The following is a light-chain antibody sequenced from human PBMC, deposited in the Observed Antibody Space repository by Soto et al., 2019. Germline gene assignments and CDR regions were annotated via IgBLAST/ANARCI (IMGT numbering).Light chain of an antibody. J-gene: IGKJ1*01. CDR1: QSIGSNY. CDR2: GAS. Sequence: EIVLTQSPVTLSLSPGESATLSCRASQSIGSNYLAWYQQKPGQAPRLLIYGASKRATGIPDRFSGRGSGAEFTLTISRLEPEDFASYYCQQHDTSLTWTFGQGTKVEIK. V-gene: IGKV3-20*01. CDR3: QQHDTSLTWT.